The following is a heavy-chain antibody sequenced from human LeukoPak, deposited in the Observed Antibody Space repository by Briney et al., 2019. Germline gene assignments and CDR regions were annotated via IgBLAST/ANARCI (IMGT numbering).Heavy chain of an antibody. CDR2: IYTSGST. CDR3: ARRYFDWLAPTTVDY. V-gene: IGHV4-4*07. J-gene: IGHJ4*02. Sequence: SETLSLTCTVSGGSISSYYWSWIRQPAGKGLEWIGRIYTSGSTNYNPSLKSRVTMSVDTSKNQFSLKLSSVTAADTAVYYCARRYFDWLAPTTVDYWGQGTLVTVSS. CDR1: GGSISSYY. D-gene: IGHD3-9*01.